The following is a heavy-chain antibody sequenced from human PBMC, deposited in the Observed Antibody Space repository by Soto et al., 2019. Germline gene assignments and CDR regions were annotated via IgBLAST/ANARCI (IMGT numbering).Heavy chain of an antibody. Sequence: ASVKVSCKTSGYTFTTYEINWVRQATGQGLEWMGWMNPNSGNTGYVQKFQGRVTMTRNTSISTAYMELSSLRSEDTAVYYCARGITGPHDSFEIWGQWTMVTVSS. V-gene: IGHV1-8*01. CDR3: ARGITGPHDSFEI. CDR1: GYTFTTYE. D-gene: IGHD1-20*01. J-gene: IGHJ3*02. CDR2: MNPNSGNT.